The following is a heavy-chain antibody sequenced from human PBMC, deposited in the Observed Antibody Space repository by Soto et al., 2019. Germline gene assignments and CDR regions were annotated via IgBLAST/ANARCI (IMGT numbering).Heavy chain of an antibody. J-gene: IGHJ4*02. CDR1: AFTFSTYA. V-gene: IGHV3-23*01. Sequence: QPGGSLRLSCAAAAFTFSTYAMGWVRQAPGKGLEWVSAIRAGGDSTYYADSVKGRFTIPRDNSINTLYMQMNSLRAEDTAVYYCAKDRAGDIYVAARSGLDYWGQGTLVTVSS. CDR2: IRAGGDST. CDR3: AKDRAGDIYVAARSGLDY. D-gene: IGHD3-3*01.